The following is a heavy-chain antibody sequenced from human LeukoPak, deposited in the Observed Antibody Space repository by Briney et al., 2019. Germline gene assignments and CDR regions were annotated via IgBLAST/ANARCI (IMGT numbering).Heavy chain of an antibody. CDR3: ARSLTLKDY. CDR1: GFTFSSYG. Sequence: TGGSLRLSCAASGFTFSSYGMHWVRQAPGKGLEWVAVISYDGSNKYYADSVKGRFTISRDNSKNTLYLQMNSLRAEDTAVYYCARSLTLKDYWGQGTLVTVSS. CDR2: ISYDGSNK. V-gene: IGHV3-30*03. J-gene: IGHJ4*02.